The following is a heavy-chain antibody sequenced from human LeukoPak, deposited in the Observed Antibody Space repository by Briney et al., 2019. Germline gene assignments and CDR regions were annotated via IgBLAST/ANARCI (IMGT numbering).Heavy chain of an antibody. Sequence: SVTLSLTCAVSGYSISSGYYWGWIRQPPGKGLEWIGSIYHSGSTYYNPSLKSRVTISVDTSKNQFSLKLSSVTAADTAVYYCARRTVRFLEWSYYFDYWGQGTLVTVSS. J-gene: IGHJ4*02. D-gene: IGHD3-3*01. CDR1: GYSISSGYY. CDR2: IYHSGST. CDR3: ARRTVRFLEWSYYFDY. V-gene: IGHV4-38-2*01.